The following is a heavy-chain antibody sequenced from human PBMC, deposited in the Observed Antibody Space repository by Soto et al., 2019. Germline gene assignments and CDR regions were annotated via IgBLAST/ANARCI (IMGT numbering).Heavy chain of an antibody. V-gene: IGHV1-46*03. CDR1: GYTFTSYY. J-gene: IGHJ3*02. CDR3: ARVRAPFVVVPAAMEDAFDI. D-gene: IGHD2-2*01. Sequence: ASVKVSCKASGYTFTSYYMHWVRQAPGQGLEWMGIINPSGGSTSYAQKFQGRVTMTRDTSTSTVYMELSSLRSEDTAVYYCARVRAPFVVVPAAMEDAFDIWGQGTMVTVSS. CDR2: INPSGGST.